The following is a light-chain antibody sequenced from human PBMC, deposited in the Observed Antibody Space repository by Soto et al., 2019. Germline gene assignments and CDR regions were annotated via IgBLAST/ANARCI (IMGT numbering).Light chain of an antibody. CDR1: QSVTSTY. V-gene: IGKV3-20*01. CDR3: QQYGSSPRT. Sequence: EIVLTQSPGTLSLSPGERATLSFRASQSVTSTYLAWYQQKPGQAPRLLMYGASTRATGIPARFSGSGSGTDFTLTISRLEAEDFAVYYCQQYGSSPRTFGQGTKVDIK. CDR2: GAS. J-gene: IGKJ1*01.